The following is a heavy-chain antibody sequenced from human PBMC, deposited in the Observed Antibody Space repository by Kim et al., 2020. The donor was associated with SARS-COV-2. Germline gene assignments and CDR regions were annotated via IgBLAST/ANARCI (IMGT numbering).Heavy chain of an antibody. V-gene: IGHV3-33*01. CDR3: ARDWGLRTGYYYYYYGMDV. CDR2: IWYDGSNK. Sequence: GGSLRLSCAASGFTFSSYGMHWVRQAPGKGLEWVAVIWYDGSNKYYADSVKGRFTISRDNSKNTLYLQMNSLRAEDTAVYCCARDWGLRTGYYYYYYGMDVWGQGTTVTVSS. J-gene: IGHJ6*02. CDR1: GFTFSSYG. D-gene: IGHD4-17*01.